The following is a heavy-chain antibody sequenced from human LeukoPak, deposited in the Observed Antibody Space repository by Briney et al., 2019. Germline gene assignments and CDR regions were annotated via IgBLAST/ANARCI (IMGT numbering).Heavy chain of an antibody. V-gene: IGHV3-23*01. Sequence: GGSLRLSYAASGFTFSSYAMSWVRQAPGKGLEWVSAISGSGGSTYYADSVKGRFTISRDNSKNTLYLQMNSLRAEDTAVYYCAKDCTAMVMGDAFDIWGQGTMVTVSS. CDR3: AKDCTAMVMGDAFDI. J-gene: IGHJ3*02. CDR1: GFTFSSYA. CDR2: ISGSGGST. D-gene: IGHD5-18*01.